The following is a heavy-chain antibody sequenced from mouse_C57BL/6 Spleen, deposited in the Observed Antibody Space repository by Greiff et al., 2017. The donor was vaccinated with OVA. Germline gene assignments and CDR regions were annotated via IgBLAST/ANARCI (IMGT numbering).Heavy chain of an antibody. Sequence: QVQLQQPGTELVKPGASVKLSCKASGYTFTSYWMHWVKQRPGQGLEWIGNINPSNGGTNYNEKFKSKATMTVDKSSSTAYMQLSSLTSEDSAVYYCARSPSLRAHYFDYWGQGTTLTVSS. CDR3: ARSPSLRAHYFDY. CDR1: GYTFTSYW. V-gene: IGHV1-53*01. J-gene: IGHJ2*01. CDR2: INPSNGGT.